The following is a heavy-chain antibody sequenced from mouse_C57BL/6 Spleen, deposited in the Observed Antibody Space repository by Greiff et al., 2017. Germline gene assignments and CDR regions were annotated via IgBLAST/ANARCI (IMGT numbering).Heavy chain of an antibody. CDR2: IHPSDSDT. Sequence: VQLQQSGAELVKPGASVKLSCKASGYTFTEYTIHWVKQRSGQGLEWIGRIHPSDSDTNYNQKFKGKATLTVDKSSSTAYMQLSSLTSEDSAVYYCAKLGEDYFDYWGQGTTLTVSS. D-gene: IGHD4-1*01. J-gene: IGHJ2*01. CDR3: AKLGEDYFDY. CDR1: GYTFTEYT. V-gene: IGHV1-74*01.